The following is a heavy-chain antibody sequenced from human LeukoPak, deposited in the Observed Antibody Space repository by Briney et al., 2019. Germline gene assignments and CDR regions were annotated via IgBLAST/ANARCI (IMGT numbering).Heavy chain of an antibody. V-gene: IGHV7-4-1*02. D-gene: IGHD3-10*02. CDR3: ARNATNVRGVIPPLRY. CDR2: INTNTGNP. Sequence: ASVKVSCKASGYTFTSYAMNWVRQAPGQGLEWMGWINTNTGNPTYAQGFTGRFVFSLDTSVSTAYLQISSLKAEDTAVYYCARNATNVRGVIPPLRYWGQGTLVTVSS. J-gene: IGHJ4*02. CDR1: GYTFTSYA.